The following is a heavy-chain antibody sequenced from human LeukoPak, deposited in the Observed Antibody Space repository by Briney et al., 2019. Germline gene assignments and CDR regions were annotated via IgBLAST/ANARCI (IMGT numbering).Heavy chain of an antibody. Sequence: SETLSLTCAVYGGSFSGYYWSWIRQPPGKGLEWIGEINHSGSTNYNPSLKSRVTISVDTSKNQFSLKLSSVTAADTAVYYCASLVRLGELSLTNWFDPWGQGTPVTVSS. CDR1: GGSFSGYY. V-gene: IGHV4-34*01. CDR2: INHSGST. J-gene: IGHJ5*02. CDR3: ASLVRLGELSLTNWFDP. D-gene: IGHD3-16*02.